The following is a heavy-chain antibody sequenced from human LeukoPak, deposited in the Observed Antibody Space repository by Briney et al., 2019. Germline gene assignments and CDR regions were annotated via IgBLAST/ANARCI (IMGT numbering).Heavy chain of an antibody. Sequence: PGGSLRLSCAASAFTVSNTYMSWVRQAPGKGLEWVSVIYSGGDTYYADSVKGRFTISRDNSKNTLFLQINRLRAEDTAVYYCAGTLYSGYGLGSLGAFDIWGQGTMVTVSS. J-gene: IGHJ3*02. CDR3: AGTLYSGYGLGSLGAFDI. CDR1: AFTVSNTY. V-gene: IGHV3-53*01. D-gene: IGHD5-12*01. CDR2: IYSGGDT.